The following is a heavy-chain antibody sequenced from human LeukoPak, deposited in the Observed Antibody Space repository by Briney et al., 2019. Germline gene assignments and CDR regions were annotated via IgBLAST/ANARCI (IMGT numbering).Heavy chain of an antibody. J-gene: IGHJ5*02. CDR3: ARDNIRLYGSGATNWFDP. Sequence: SETLSLTCTVSGGSISSYYWSWIRQPPGKGLEWIGYIYYSGSTNYNPSLKSRVTISVYTSKNQFSLKLSSVTAADTAVYYCARDNIRLYGSGATNWFDPWGQGTLVAVSS. D-gene: IGHD3-10*01. V-gene: IGHV4-59*01. CDR2: IYYSGST. CDR1: GGSISSYY.